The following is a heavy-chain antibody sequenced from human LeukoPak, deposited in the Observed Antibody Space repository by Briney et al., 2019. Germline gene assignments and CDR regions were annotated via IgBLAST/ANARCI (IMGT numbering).Heavy chain of an antibody. J-gene: IGHJ3*02. CDR2: IFHSGST. CDR1: GGPISSGGYY. V-gene: IGHV4-31*03. D-gene: IGHD3-22*01. CDR3: ARDTSSVGAFDI. Sequence: SETLSLTCTVSGGPISSGGYYWSWIRQLPGKGLEWIGNIFHSGSTYYNPSLKSRFTISVDTSKNQFSLKLSSVTAADTAVYYCARDTSSVGAFDIWGQGTMVTVSS.